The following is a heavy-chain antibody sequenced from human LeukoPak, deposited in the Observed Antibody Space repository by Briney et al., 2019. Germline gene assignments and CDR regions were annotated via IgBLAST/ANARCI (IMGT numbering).Heavy chain of an antibody. D-gene: IGHD5-12*01. CDR3: AREVAY. CDR1: GYTFTSYG. J-gene: IGHJ4*02. Sequence: ASVKVSCKASGYTFTSYGISWVRQAPGQGLEWMGWISAYNGNTNYAQKFQGRVTMTRDTSTSTVYMELSSLRSEDTAVYYCAREVAYWGQGTLVTVSS. CDR2: ISAYNGNT. V-gene: IGHV1-18*01.